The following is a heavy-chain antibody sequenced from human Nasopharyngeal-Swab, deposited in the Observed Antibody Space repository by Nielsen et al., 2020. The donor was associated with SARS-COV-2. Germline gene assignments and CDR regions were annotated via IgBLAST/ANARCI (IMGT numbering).Heavy chain of an antibody. V-gene: IGHV4-39*07. CDR1: GDSISTRTYY. CDR3: VREAAAATQLLDF. D-gene: IGHD6-13*01. Sequence: SETLSLTCTVSGDSISTRTYYWGWIRQPPGKGLEWIASIYYSGTTYYNPSLKSRVTISLDTSKNQFSLKLTSVTAADTAVYYCVREAAAATQLLDFWGQGTLVTVSS. J-gene: IGHJ4*02. CDR2: IYYSGTT.